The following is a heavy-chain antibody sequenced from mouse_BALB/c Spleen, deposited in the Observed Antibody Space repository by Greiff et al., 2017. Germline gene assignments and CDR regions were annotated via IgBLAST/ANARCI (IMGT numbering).Heavy chain of an antibody. CDR2: ISYDGSN. D-gene: IGHD2-3*01. CDR1: GYSITSGYY. V-gene: IGHV3-6*02. Sequence: DVQLQESGPGLVKPSQSLSLTCSVTGYSITSGYYWNWIRQFPGNKLEWMGYISYDGSNNYNPSLKNRISITRDTSKNQFFLKLNSVTTEDTATYYCARGDGYYGYFDVWGAGTTVTVSS. J-gene: IGHJ1*01. CDR3: ARGDGYYGYFDV.